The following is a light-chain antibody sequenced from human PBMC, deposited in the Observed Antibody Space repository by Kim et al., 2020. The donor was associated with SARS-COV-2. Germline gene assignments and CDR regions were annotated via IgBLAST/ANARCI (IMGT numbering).Light chain of an antibody. CDR3: NSRDSSGNHVV. V-gene: IGLV3-19*01. CDR1: SLRSYY. CDR2: GKN. J-gene: IGLJ2*01. Sequence: ALGRTVRITCQGDSLRSYYASWYQQNPGQAPVLVIYGKNNRPSGIPDRFSGSSSGNTASLTITGAQAEDEADYYCNSRDSSGNHVVFGGGTQLTVL.